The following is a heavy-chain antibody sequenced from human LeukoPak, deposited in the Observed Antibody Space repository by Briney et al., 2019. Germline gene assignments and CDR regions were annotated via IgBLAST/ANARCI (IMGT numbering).Heavy chain of an antibody. CDR1: GFTFSSYG. CDR2: IRDNGGRT. J-gene: IGHJ4*02. Sequence: PGGSLRLSCAASGFTFSSYGMSWVRQAPGKGLDWVSTIRDNGGRTYYADSAKGRFTISRDNSKNTLYLQMNSLRAEDTAVYYCASQGDYEILTGYYQTSDRPPYFDYWGQGTLVTVSS. CDR3: ASQGDYEILTGYYQTSDRPPYFDY. V-gene: IGHV3-23*01. D-gene: IGHD3-9*01.